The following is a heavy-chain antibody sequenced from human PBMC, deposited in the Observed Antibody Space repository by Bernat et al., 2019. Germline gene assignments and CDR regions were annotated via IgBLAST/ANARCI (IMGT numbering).Heavy chain of an antibody. CDR2: IMHDGSDK. CDR3: ASYCSSTSCSDDFDI. CDR1: GFTFSNFW. J-gene: IGHJ3*02. V-gene: IGHV3-7*03. Sequence: EVQLVESGGGLVQPGGSLRLSCAASGFTFSNFWMSWVRQAPGKGLEWVANIMHDGSDKYYVDSMKGRFTISRDNAKSSLYLQMNSLRAEDTAVYYCASYCSSTSCSDDFDIWGQGTMVTVSS. D-gene: IGHD2-2*01.